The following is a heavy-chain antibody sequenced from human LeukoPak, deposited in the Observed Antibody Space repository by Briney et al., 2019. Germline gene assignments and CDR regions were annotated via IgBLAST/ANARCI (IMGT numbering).Heavy chain of an antibody. D-gene: IGHD3-10*01. Sequence: SETLSLTCTVSGGSVSSGSYYWSWIRQPPGKGLEWIGYIYYSGSTNYNPSLKSRVTISVDTSKNQFSLKLSSVTAADTAVYYCARSIRYYGSGSYYRRYWYFDLWGRGTLVTVSS. V-gene: IGHV4-61*01. CDR3: ARSIRYYGSGSYYRRYWYFDL. J-gene: IGHJ2*01. CDR1: GGSVSSGSYY. CDR2: IYYSGST.